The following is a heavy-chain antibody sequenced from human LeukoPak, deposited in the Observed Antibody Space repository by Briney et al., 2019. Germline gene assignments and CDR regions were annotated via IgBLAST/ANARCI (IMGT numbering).Heavy chain of an antibody. V-gene: IGHV3-23*01. Sequence: GGSLRPSCAASGFTFSSYAMSWVRQAPGKGLEWVSAISGSGGSTYYADSVKGRFTISRDNSKNTLYLQMNSLRAEDTAVYYCAKGYSSGYLLDYWGQGTLVTVSS. CDR2: ISGSGGST. J-gene: IGHJ4*02. D-gene: IGHD3-22*01. CDR1: GFTFSSYA. CDR3: AKGYSSGYLLDY.